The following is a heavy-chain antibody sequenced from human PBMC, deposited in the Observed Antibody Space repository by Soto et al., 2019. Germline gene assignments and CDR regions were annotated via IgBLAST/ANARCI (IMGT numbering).Heavy chain of an antibody. CDR1: GYTFTSYG. CDR3: ARLIVVVSAAMTYYGMDV. V-gene: IGHV1-18*04. Sequence: QVQLVQSGAEVKKPGASVKVSCKASGYTFTSYGISWVRQAPGQGLEWLGWISAYNGNTNYAQKLQGRVTMTTDTSTSTAYMELRSVGSDDTAVYYCARLIVVVSAAMTYYGMDVWGQGTTVTVSS. D-gene: IGHD2-2*01. CDR2: ISAYNGNT. J-gene: IGHJ6*02.